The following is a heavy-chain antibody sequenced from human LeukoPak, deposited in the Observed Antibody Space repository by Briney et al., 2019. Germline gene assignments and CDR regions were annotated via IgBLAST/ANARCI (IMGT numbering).Heavy chain of an antibody. D-gene: IGHD3-10*01. CDR1: GFTFRNYV. CDR2: TSSDLNVK. J-gene: IGHJ4*02. Sequence: GGSLGLSCAASGFTFRNYVIHWVRQAPGKGLEWVAVTSSDLNVKLYADSVKGRFTISRDNSRSTLYLQMNSLRPEDTAIYYCAREGYYGSGSPPSLYFDYWGQGTLVTASS. CDR3: AREGYYGSGSPPSLYFDY. V-gene: IGHV3-30-3*01.